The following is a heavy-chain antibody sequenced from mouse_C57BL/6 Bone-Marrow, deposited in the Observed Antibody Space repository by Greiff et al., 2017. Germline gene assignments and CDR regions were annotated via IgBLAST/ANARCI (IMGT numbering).Heavy chain of an antibody. J-gene: IGHJ4*01. Sequence: VQLQQPGAELVKPGASVKLSCKASGYTFTSYWMHWVKQRPGQGLEWIGMIHPNSGSTNYNEKFKSKATLTVDKSSSTAYMQLSSLTSKDSAVYYCARDSNAYAMDYWGQGTSVTVSS. CDR1: GYTFTSYW. CDR3: ARDSNAYAMDY. CDR2: IHPNSGST. V-gene: IGHV1-64*01. D-gene: IGHD2-5*01.